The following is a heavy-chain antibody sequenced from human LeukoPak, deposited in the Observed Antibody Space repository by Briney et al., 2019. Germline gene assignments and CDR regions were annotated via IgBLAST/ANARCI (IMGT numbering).Heavy chain of an antibody. J-gene: IGHJ3*02. Sequence: GGSLRLSCAASGFTFDDYAMHWGRQAPGKGLEWVSGISWNIGSIDYADSVKGRFTISRDNAKNSLYLQMNSLRAEDTALYYFAKDIGLAIFGVADAFDIWGQGTMVTVSS. D-gene: IGHD3-3*01. CDR1: GFTFDDYA. V-gene: IGHV3-9*01. CDR2: ISWNIGSI. CDR3: AKDIGLAIFGVADAFDI.